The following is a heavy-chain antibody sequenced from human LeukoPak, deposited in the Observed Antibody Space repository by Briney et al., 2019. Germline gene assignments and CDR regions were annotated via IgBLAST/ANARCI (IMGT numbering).Heavy chain of an antibody. CDR1: GGSISAYY. D-gene: IGHD5-18*01. J-gene: IGHJ4*02. V-gene: IGHV4-59*12. Sequence: PSETLSLTCTVSGGSISAYYWSWIRQPPGKGLEWIGYIYHSGSTNYNPSLKSRVTISVDTSKNRFSLKLSSVTAADTAVYYCARGPSPTAMVTGYFDYWGQGTLVTVSS. CDR3: ARGPSPTAMVTGYFDY. CDR2: IYHSGST.